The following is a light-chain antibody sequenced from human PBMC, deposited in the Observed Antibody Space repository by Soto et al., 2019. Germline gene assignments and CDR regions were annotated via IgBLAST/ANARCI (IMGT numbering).Light chain of an antibody. CDR2: DAS. J-gene: IGKJ5*01. Sequence: EIELTQSPGTLSLSPGERATLSCRASQTVSGSQLAWYQQRPGQPPRLLIFDASRRATGIPDRFSGSGSGTDFTLSISRLEVEDFAVYHCQQYGNAPITFGQGTRLEIK. CDR1: QTVSGSQ. CDR3: QQYGNAPIT. V-gene: IGKV3-20*01.